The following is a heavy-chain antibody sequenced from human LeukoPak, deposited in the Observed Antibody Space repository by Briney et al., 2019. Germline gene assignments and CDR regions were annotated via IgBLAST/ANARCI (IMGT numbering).Heavy chain of an antibody. CDR3: VKGVGASVFGVPKD. D-gene: IGHD3-3*01. Sequence: PGGSLRLSCVASGFIFSSFGMHWVRQAPGKGLEWVAFIHYDGTNTYYTDSVKGRFTISTDSSKNTLFLQMNSLRAEDTAIYYCVKGVGASVFGVPKDWGQGTLVTVSS. J-gene: IGHJ4*02. V-gene: IGHV3-30*02. CDR1: GFIFSSFG. CDR2: IHYDGTNT.